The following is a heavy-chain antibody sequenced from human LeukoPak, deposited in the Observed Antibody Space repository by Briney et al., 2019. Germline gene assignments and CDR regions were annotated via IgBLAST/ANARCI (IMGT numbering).Heavy chain of an antibody. V-gene: IGHV4-34*01. D-gene: IGHD3-10*01. J-gene: IGHJ4*02. CDR2: INHSGST. Sequence: SETLSLTCAVYGGSFSGYYWSWIRQPPGKGLEWIGEINHSGSTNYNPSLKSRVTISVDTSKNQFSLKLRSVTAADTAVYYCARDHWFGELLVAFDYWGQGTLVTVSS. CDR1: GGSFSGYY. CDR3: ARDHWFGELLVAFDY.